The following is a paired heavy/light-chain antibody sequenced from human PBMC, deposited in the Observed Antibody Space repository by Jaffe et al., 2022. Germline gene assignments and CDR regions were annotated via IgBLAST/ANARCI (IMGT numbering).Heavy chain of an antibody. CDR1: GFTFGDYA. J-gene: IGHJ6*03. CDR2: IRSKAYGGTT. D-gene: IGHD2-15*01. V-gene: IGHV3-49*03. CDR3: TRVPYSGLGYCSGGSCYSPYYMDV. Sequence: EVQLVESGGGLVQPGRSLRLSCTASGFTFGDYAMSWFRQAPGKGLEWVGFIRSKAYGGTTEYAASVKGRFTISRDDSKSIAYLQMNSLKTEDTAVYYCTRVPYSGLGYCSGGSCYSPYYMDVWGKGTTVTVSS.
Light chain of an antibody. CDR3: QQRSNWPIT. Sequence: EIVLTQSPATLSLSPGERATLSCRASQSVSSYLAWYQQKPGQAPRLLIYDASNRATGIPARFSGSGSGTDFTLTISSLEPEDFAVYYCQQRSNWPITFGQGTRLEIK. J-gene: IGKJ5*01. CDR2: DAS. V-gene: IGKV3-11*01. CDR1: QSVSSY.